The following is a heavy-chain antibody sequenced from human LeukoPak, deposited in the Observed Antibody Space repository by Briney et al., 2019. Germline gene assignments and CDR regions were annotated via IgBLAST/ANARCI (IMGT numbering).Heavy chain of an antibody. CDR3: ARVMVAWFGDKAFDY. CDR1: GYTFTNYY. CDR2: INPNGGAT. D-gene: IGHD3-10*01. V-gene: IGHV1-46*01. J-gene: IGHJ4*02. Sequence: ASVTVSCKTSGYTFTNYYIHWVRQAPGQGLECMGIINPNGGATSYTQKFQGRVTMTRDTSTSTVYMDLSSLRSEDTAVYYCARVMVAWFGDKAFDYWGQGTLVTVSS.